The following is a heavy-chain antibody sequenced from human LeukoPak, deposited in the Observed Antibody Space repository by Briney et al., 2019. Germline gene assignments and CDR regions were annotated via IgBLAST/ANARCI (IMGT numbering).Heavy chain of an antibody. CDR3: ARYRYYGSGDWFDP. V-gene: IGHV4-59*01. CDR2: IYYSGST. J-gene: IGHJ5*02. D-gene: IGHD3-10*01. CDR1: GGSISSYY. Sequence: PSETLSLTCTVSGGSISSYYWSWIRQPPGKGLEWIGYIYYSGSTNYNPSLKSRVTISVDTSKNQFSLKLSSVTAADTAVYYCARYRYYGSGDWFDPWGQGTLVTVSS.